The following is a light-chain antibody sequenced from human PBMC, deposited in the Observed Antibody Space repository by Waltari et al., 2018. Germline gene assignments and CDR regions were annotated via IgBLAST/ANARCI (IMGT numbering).Light chain of an antibody. CDR1: QNVDGY. CDR3: QQRSSWPLT. V-gene: IGKV3-11*01. Sequence: EIVLTQSPATLSLSPGARATLPCRASQNVDGYLAWFQQKPGQAPRLLISHSSNSATGLPTRFGGSGSAADFTLTSSSLEPEDVANYCCQQRSSWPLTFGGGTKVEI. J-gene: IGKJ4*01. CDR2: HSS.